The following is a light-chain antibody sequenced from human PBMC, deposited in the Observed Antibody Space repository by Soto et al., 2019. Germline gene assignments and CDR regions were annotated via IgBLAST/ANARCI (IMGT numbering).Light chain of an antibody. CDR3: SSYTSSIL. J-gene: IGLJ2*01. CDR2: DVS. Sequence: QLVLTQPASVSGSPGQSITISCTGTSSDVGGYNYVSWYQQHPGKAPKLMIYDVSNRPSGVSNRFSGSKSGNTASLTISGLQAEDEADYYCSSYTSSILFGGGTKLTVL. V-gene: IGLV2-14*01. CDR1: SSDVGGYNY.